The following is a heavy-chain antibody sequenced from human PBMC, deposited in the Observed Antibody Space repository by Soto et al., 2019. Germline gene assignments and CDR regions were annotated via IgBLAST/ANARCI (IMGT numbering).Heavy chain of an antibody. J-gene: IGHJ6*02. CDR1: GYTFTGYY. D-gene: IGHD3-3*01. CDR2: INPNSGGT. Sequence: VKVSCKASGYTFTGYYMHWVRQAPGQGLEWMGWINPNSGGTNYAQKFQGWVTMTRDTSISTAYMELSRLRSDDTAVYYCARDKFPEYYDFWSGYYPGSYYYGMDVWG. CDR3: ARDKFPEYYDFWSGYYPGSYYYGMDV. V-gene: IGHV1-2*04.